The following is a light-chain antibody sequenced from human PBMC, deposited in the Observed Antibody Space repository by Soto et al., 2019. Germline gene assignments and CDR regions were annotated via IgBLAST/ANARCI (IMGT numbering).Light chain of an antibody. Sequence: EIVMTQSPATLSVSPGERATLSCRASQSVRSNLAWYQQKRGQAPRLLIYGASNRATGIPARFSGSGSGTDFTLTISSLEPEDFAVYYCQQRKDWPPLTFGGGTKVEI. CDR1: QSVRSN. CDR3: QQRKDWPPLT. J-gene: IGKJ4*01. V-gene: IGKV3-15*01. CDR2: GAS.